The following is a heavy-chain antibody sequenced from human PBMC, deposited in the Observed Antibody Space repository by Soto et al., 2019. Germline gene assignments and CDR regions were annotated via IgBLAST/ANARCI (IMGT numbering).Heavy chain of an antibody. J-gene: IGHJ6*02. Sequence: QVQLRESGPGLVKPSGTLSLTCAVSGASISSDNWWTWVRQPPGKGLEWIGEISHSGSANYNPSPKSRHTITVDKSKNHFSLKLSSLSAAATAVYHCASSESESYLREGLGYYYAMDVWGHGTTVTVSS. V-gene: IGHV4-4*02. CDR2: ISHSGSA. CDR3: ASSESESYLREGLGYYYAMDV. CDR1: GASISSDNW. D-gene: IGHD1-26*01.